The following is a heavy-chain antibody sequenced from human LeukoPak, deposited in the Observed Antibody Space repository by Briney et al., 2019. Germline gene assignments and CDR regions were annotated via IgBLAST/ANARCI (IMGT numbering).Heavy chain of an antibody. J-gene: IGHJ4*02. Sequence: ASVKVSCKASGYSFTSYAMHWVRQAPGQRLEWMGWINAGNGNTKYSQKFQGRVTITRDTSASTAYMELSSLRSEDTAVYYCAGGTTGTTGNYWGQGTLVTVSS. CDR3: AGGTTGTTGNY. V-gene: IGHV1-3*01. CDR2: INAGNGNT. CDR1: GYSFTSYA. D-gene: IGHD1-1*01.